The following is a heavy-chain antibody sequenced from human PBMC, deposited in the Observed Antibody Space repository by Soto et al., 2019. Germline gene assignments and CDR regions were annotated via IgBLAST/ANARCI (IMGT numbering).Heavy chain of an antibody. CDR1: GDSVSSNSAA. CDR3: ARERYYDFWSGYIDVPYGMDV. CDR2: TYYRSKWYN. J-gene: IGHJ6*02. D-gene: IGHD3-3*01. Sequence: SQTLSLTCVISGDSVSSNSAAWNWIRQSPSRGLEWLGRTYYRSKWYNDYAVSVKSRITINPDTSKNQFSLQLNSVTPEDTAVYYCARERYYDFWSGYIDVPYGMDVWGQGTTVTVSS. V-gene: IGHV6-1*01.